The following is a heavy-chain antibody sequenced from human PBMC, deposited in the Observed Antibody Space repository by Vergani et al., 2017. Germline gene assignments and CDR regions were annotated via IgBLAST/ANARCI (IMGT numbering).Heavy chain of an antibody. CDR1: GFTFSTYW. D-gene: IGHD2-15*01. CDR2: IKQDGSEK. CDR3: ARDSRLGRVVAATVFDY. J-gene: IGHJ4*02. Sequence: EVQLVESGGGLVQPGGSLRLSCAASGFTFSTYWMSWVRQAPGKGLEWVANIKQDGSEKSYVDSVKGRFTLSRDNAKNSLYLQMNSLRAEDTAVYYCARDSRLGRVVAATVFDYWGQGTLVTVSS. V-gene: IGHV3-7*01.